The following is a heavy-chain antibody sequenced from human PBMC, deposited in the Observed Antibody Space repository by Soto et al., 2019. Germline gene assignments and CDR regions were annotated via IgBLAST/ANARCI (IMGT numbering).Heavy chain of an antibody. V-gene: IGHV4-30-4*01. CDR2: IYYSGST. CDR3: ARVTYYYDSSAPGFQH. Sequence: SETLSLTCTVSGGSISSGDYYWSWIRQPPGKGLEWIGYIYYSGSTYYNPSLKSRVTISVDTSKNQFSLKLSSVTAADTAVYYCARVTYYYDSSAPGFQHWGQGTLVTRLL. D-gene: IGHD3-22*01. CDR1: GGSISSGDYY. J-gene: IGHJ1*01.